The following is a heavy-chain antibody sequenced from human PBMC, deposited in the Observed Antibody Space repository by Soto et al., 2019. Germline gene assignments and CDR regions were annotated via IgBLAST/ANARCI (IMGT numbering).Heavy chain of an antibody. V-gene: IGHV3-15*01. CDR2: IKSKTDGGTT. D-gene: IGHD2-21*02. CDR3: TTDLLAYCGGDCYPEDLYYYGMDV. CDR1: GFTFSNAW. Sequence: GSLRLSCAASGFTFSNAWMSWVRQAPGKGLEWVGRIKSKTDGGTTDYAAPVKGRFTISRDDSKTTLYLQMNSLKTEDTAVYYCTTDLLAYCGGDCYPEDLYYYGMDVWGQGTTVTVSS. J-gene: IGHJ6*02.